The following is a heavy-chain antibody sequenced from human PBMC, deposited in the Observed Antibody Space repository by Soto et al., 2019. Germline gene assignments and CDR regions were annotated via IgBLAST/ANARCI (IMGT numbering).Heavy chain of an antibody. J-gene: IGHJ4*02. V-gene: IGHV4-31*03. CDR2: IYYSGST. CDR3: ARDITQRYCSGGSCYGAGGFDY. Sequence: LSLTCTVSGVSISSGGYYWSWIRHHPGKGLEWIGYIYYSGSTYYNPSLKSRVTISVDTSKNQFSLKLSSVTAADTAVYYCARDITQRYCSGGSCYGAGGFDYWGQGTLVTVSS. CDR1: GVSISSGGYY. D-gene: IGHD2-15*01.